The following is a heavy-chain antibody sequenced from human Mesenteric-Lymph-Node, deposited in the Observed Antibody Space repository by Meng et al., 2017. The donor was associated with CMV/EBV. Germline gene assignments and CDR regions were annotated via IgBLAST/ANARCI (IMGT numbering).Heavy chain of an antibody. J-gene: IGHJ4*02. CDR2: MNPNRGNT. Sequence: QEQLVQSGAEVKKPGAAQKVFCKASGYTFTSFDINWVRQATGQGPEWMGWMNPNRGNTGYAQKFQGRVTLTRDTSISTAYMELSSLRSEDTAVYYCARGPSYSSGFPDCWGQGTLVTVSS. CDR3: ARGPSYSSGFPDC. V-gene: IGHV1-8*02. CDR1: GYTFTSFD. D-gene: IGHD6-19*01.